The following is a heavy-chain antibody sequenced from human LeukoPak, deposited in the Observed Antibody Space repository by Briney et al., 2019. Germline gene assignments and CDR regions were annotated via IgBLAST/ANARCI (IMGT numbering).Heavy chain of an antibody. CDR1: GFTFGDYA. J-gene: IGHJ4*02. CDR2: INWVGETT. CDR3: AKDRQYGDYGGGDFFDS. Sequence: PWGSLRLSCAASGFTFGDYAVHWVRQAPGKSLQWISSINWVGETTSYADSVKGRFTISRDNSKSSLYLQMHSLRSEDTALYYCAKDRQYGDYGGGDFFDSWGQGTLVTVSS. D-gene: IGHD4-17*01. V-gene: IGHV3-43D*03.